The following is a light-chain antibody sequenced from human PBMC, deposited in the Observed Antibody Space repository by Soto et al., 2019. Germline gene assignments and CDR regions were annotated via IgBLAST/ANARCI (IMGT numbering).Light chain of an antibody. Sequence: QSVLTQPGSVSGSPGQSITISCTGTSSDVGSYNLVSWYQQHPGKAPKLMIYEVSKRPSGVSNRFSGSKSGNTASLTISGLQAEDEADYYCCSYAGSSTSVFGTGTKVTVL. J-gene: IGLJ1*01. CDR3: CSYAGSSTSV. CDR2: EVS. V-gene: IGLV2-23*02. CDR1: SSDVGSYNL.